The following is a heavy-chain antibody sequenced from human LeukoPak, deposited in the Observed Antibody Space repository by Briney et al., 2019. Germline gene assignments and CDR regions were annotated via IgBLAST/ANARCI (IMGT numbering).Heavy chain of an antibody. CDR2: ISAYNGNT. D-gene: IGHD3-22*01. V-gene: IGHV1-18*01. Sequence: GASVKVSCKASGYTFTSYGISWVRQAPGQGLEWMGWISAYNGNTNYAQKLQGRVTMTTDTSTSTAYMELRSLRSDDTAVYYCARGQRDYYDSSGYYAEDYWGQGTLVTVSS. CDR3: ARGQRDYYDSSGYYAEDY. J-gene: IGHJ4*02. CDR1: GYTFTSYG.